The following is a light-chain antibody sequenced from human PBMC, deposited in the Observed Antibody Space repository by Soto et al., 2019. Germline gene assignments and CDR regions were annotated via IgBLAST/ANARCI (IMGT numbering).Light chain of an antibody. Sequence: LTQPASVSGSPGRSITISCTGTSSDFGSYNLVSWYQQHPGKAPKLMIYEVSKRPSGVSNRFSGSKSGNTASLTISGLQAEDEADYYCCSYAGSSTPFVFGTGTKSPS. CDR1: SSDFGSYNL. CDR3: CSYAGSSTPFV. V-gene: IGLV2-23*02. J-gene: IGLJ1*01. CDR2: EVS.